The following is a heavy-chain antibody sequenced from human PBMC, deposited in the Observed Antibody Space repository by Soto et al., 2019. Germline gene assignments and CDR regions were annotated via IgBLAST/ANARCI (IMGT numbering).Heavy chain of an antibody. J-gene: IGHJ4*02. V-gene: IGHV1-18*04. Sequence: ASVKVSCKTSGFTFTSYPFSWVRQAPGQGLEWLAWVHPYEGTTKVAHQFRDRLTVTTDTSAATVSMELTRLTSDDTAVYFCAREYYSTTTWIDYWGQGTLVTVLL. CDR3: AREYYSTTTWIDY. CDR1: GFTFTSYP. CDR2: VHPYEGTT. D-gene: IGHD2-15*01.